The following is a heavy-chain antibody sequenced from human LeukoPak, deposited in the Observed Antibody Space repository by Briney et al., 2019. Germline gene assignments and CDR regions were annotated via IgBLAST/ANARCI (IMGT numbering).Heavy chain of an antibody. V-gene: IGHV3-23*01. D-gene: IGHD3-16*01. J-gene: IGHJ3*02. CDR2: ISGSGGST. Sequence: TGGSLRLSCAASGFTFSSYGMSWVRQAPGKGLEWVSAISGSGGSTYYADSVKGRFTISRDNSKNTLYLQMNSLRAEDTAVYYCTRRGAASDAFDIWGQGTMVTVSS. CDR1: GFTFSSYG. CDR3: TRRGAASDAFDI.